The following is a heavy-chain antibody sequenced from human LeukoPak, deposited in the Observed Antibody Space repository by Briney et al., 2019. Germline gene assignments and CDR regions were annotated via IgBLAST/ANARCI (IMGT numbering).Heavy chain of an antibody. D-gene: IGHD2-21*02. V-gene: IGHV3-74*01. CDR1: GFTLSNYW. J-gene: IGHJ4*01. Sequence: PGGSLRLSCVASGFTLSNYWMHWVRQDPLKGLVWVSRINTDGSTTTYRDSVKGRFTISRDNAKNTLYLQMNSLRVEDTAVYYCLTNAIVVVTSVNYWGQGTLVTVSS. CDR2: INTDGSTT. CDR3: LTNAIVVVTSVNY.